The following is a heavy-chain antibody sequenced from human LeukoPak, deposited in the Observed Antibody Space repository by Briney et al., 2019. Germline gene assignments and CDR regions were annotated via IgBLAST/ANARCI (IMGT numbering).Heavy chain of an antibody. D-gene: IGHD2-15*01. CDR2: IYTSGST. Sequence: PSETLSLACTVSGGSISSYYWSWIRQPAGKGLEWIGRIYTSGSTNYNPSLKSRVTMSVDTSKNQFSLKLSSVTAADTAVYYCAREPQYCSGGSCYWGPFDYWGQGTLVTVSS. CDR3: AREPQYCSGGSCYWGPFDY. J-gene: IGHJ4*02. CDR1: GGSISSYY. V-gene: IGHV4-4*07.